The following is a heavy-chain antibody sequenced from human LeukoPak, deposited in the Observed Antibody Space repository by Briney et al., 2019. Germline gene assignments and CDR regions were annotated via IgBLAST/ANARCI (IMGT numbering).Heavy chain of an antibody. D-gene: IGHD2-21*01. CDR2: INPNSGGT. J-gene: IGHJ6*02. CDR1: GYTFTGYY. Sequence: GASVKVSCKASGYTFTGYYIHWVRQAPGQGLKWMGWINPNSGGTNYAQKFQGRVTMTRDTSISTAYMELSRLRSDDTAVYYCTLGGDGRWYYYYGMDVWGQGTTVTVSS. V-gene: IGHV1-2*02. CDR3: TLGGDGRWYYYYGMDV.